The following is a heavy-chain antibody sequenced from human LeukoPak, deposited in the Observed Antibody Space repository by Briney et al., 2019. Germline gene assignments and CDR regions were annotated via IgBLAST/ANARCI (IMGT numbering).Heavy chain of an antibody. J-gene: IGHJ6*02. CDR1: GGSISSYY. V-gene: IGHV4-4*07. CDR2: INTSGNT. Sequence: SETLSLTCTVSGGSISSYYWTWLRQPAGKGLEWIGRINTSGNTNYNPSLNSRVTMSVDTSKNQFSVKLSSVTAADTAVYYCVRGNYGMDVWGQGTTVTVSS. CDR3: VRGNYGMDV.